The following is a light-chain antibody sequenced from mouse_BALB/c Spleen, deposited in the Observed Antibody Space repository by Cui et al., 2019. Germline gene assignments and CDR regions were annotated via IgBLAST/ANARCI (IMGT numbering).Light chain of an antibody. CDR3: QQWSSNPLT. V-gene: IGKV4-72*01. Sequence: QIVLSQSPAILSASPGEKVTMTRRASSSVSYMHWYQQKPGSSPKPWIYATSNLASGFPARFSGSGSGTSYSLTISRVEAEDAATYYCQQWSSNPLTFGAGTKLELK. J-gene: IGKJ5*01. CDR1: SSVSY. CDR2: ATS.